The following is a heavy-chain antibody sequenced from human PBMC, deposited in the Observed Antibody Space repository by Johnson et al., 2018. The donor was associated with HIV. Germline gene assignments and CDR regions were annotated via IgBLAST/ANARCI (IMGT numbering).Heavy chain of an antibody. J-gene: IGHJ3*02. CDR3: ARGDGYRRAFDI. V-gene: IGHV3-48*01. Sequence: EVQLVESGGGMVQPGGSLRLSCADSRIFFDDYGMSGVRQSPGKGLEWVSYISSGSTTIFYADSVKGRFTISRDNAKMSLYLQMNSQRAEDTAVYYCARGDGYRRAFDIWGQGTMVTVSS. D-gene: IGHD1-1*01. CDR2: ISSGSTTI. CDR1: RIFFDDYG.